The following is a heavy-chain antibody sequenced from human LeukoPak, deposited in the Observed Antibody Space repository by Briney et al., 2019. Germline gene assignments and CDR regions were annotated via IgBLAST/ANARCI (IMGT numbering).Heavy chain of an antibody. CDR1: GFSFSVYW. D-gene: IGHD5-18*01. CDR2: IKTDGSIT. J-gene: IGHJ5*02. V-gene: IGHV3-74*01. CDR3: VRGYSYGWFDP. Sequence: PGGSLRLSCAASGFSFSVYWMHWVRQAPGKGPVWVSRIKTDGSITDYADSVKGRFTISRDNSKNTLYLQMNSLRADDTAVYYCVRGYSYGWFDPWGQGTLVTVSS.